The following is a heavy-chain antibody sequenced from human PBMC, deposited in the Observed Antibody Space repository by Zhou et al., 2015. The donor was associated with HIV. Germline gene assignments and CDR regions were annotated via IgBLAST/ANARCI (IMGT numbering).Heavy chain of an antibody. V-gene: IGHV1-69*01. CDR1: GDTFNSHI. CDR2: IIPMFGTT. J-gene: IGHJ4*02. D-gene: IGHD3-10*02. Sequence: QVQLVQSGAEVKKPGSSMKVSCKASGDTFNSHIITWVRQAPGQGLEWMGGIIPMFGTTNFARKFQGRVTITADESTSTAYMELSSLRSEDTAVYFCARKIVVRGIVGEVWGQGSLDHRLL. CDR3: ARKIVVRGIVGEV.